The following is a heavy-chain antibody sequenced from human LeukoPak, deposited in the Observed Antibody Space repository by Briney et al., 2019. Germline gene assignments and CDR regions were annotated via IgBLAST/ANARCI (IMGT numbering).Heavy chain of an antibody. CDR1: GFTFSSYA. CDR3: AKGITMIVVDNDYFDY. D-gene: IGHD3-22*01. CDR2: ISYDGSNK. J-gene: IGHJ4*02. V-gene: IGHV3-30*04. Sequence: GRSLRLSCAASGFTFSSYAMHWVRQAPGKGLEWVAVISYDGSNKYYADSVKGRFTISRDNSKNTLYLQMNSLRAEDTAVYYCAKGITMIVVDNDYFDYWGQGTLVTVSS.